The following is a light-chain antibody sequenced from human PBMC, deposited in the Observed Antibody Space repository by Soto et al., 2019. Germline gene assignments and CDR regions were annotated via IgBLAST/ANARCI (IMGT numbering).Light chain of an antibody. J-gene: IGKJ1*01. CDR2: DAS. CDR1: QTITDNF. V-gene: IGKV3-20*01. Sequence: IVLTQSPGTLSLSPGERATLSCRASQTITDNFLAWYQQKPGQAPRLLIYDASNRATGIPDRFTGSGSGTDFTLTISRLEPEDSAVYYCQRYGSSPRAFGQGSKVEIK. CDR3: QRYGSSPRA.